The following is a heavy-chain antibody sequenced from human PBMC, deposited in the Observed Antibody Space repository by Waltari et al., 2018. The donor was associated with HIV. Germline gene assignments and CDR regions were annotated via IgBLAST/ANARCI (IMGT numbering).Heavy chain of an antibody. J-gene: IGHJ6*02. Sequence: QVQLVQSGAEVKKPGASVKVSCKASGYTLTGYYMNWVRQAPGQGLEWMGWINPYSGVTNYAQKFQGRVTVTRDTSISTAYMELSRLRPDDTAGYYCAVEEYYDNLTGRSRGMDGWGQGPTVTVSS. CDR3: AVEEYYDNLTGRSRGMDG. CDR2: INPYSGVT. CDR1: GYTLTGYY. D-gene: IGHD3-9*01. V-gene: IGHV1-2*02.